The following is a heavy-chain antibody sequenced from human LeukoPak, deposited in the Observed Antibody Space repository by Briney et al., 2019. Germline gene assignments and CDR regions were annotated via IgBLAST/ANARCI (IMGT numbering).Heavy chain of an antibody. Sequence: SSETLSLTCTVSGGSISSYYWSWIRQPPGKGLEWIGYIYYSGSTNYNPSLKSRVTISVDTSKNQFSLKLSSVTAADTAVYYCAREGRFLEWSLGYYYYYMDVWGKGTTVTVSS. J-gene: IGHJ6*03. CDR3: AREGRFLEWSLGYYYYYMDV. V-gene: IGHV4-59*01. D-gene: IGHD3-3*01. CDR1: GGSISSYY. CDR2: IYYSGST.